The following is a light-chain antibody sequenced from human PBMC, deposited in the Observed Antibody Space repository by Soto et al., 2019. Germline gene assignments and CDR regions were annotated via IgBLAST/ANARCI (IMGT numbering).Light chain of an antibody. CDR2: DND. J-gene: IGLJ2*01. CDR1: SSNIGNNY. Sequence: QAVLTQPPSVSAAPGQKVTISCSGGSSNIGNNYVSWYQQLPGTAPKPLIYDNDKRPSGIPDRFSGSKSGTSATLGITGLQTGDEADYYCGTWDNSLGDGHVVFGGGTKLTVL. CDR3: GTWDNSLGDGHVV. V-gene: IGLV1-51*01.